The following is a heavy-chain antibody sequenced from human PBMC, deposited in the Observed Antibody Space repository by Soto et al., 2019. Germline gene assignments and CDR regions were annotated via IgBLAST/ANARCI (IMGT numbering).Heavy chain of an antibody. CDR1: GFTFSSYS. J-gene: IGHJ5*02. D-gene: IGHD6-6*01. Sequence: GGSLRLSCAASGFTFSSYSMNWVRQAPGKGLEWVSSISSSSSYIYYADSVKGRFTISRDNAKNSLYLQMNSLRAEDTAVYYCVVAARPSRRQEFDPWGQGTLVTVSS. CDR2: ISSSSSYI. V-gene: IGHV3-21*01. CDR3: VVAARPSRRQEFDP.